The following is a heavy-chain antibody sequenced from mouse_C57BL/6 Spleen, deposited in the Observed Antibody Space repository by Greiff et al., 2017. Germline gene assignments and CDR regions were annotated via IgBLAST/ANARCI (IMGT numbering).Heavy chain of an antibody. Sequence: LVESGAELARPGASVKMSCKASGYTFTSYTMHWVKQRPGQGLEWIGYINPSSGYTKYNQKFKDKATLTADKSSSTAYMQLSSLTSEDSAVYYCARSELGLAWFAYWGQGTLVTVSA. J-gene: IGHJ3*01. CDR1: GYTFTSYT. V-gene: IGHV1-4*01. CDR3: ARSELGLAWFAY. D-gene: IGHD4-1*01. CDR2: INPSSGYT.